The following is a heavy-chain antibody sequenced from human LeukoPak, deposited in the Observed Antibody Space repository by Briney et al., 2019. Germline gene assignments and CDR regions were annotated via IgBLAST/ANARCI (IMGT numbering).Heavy chain of an antibody. D-gene: IGHD3-3*01. V-gene: IGHV3-74*01. CDR2: INSDGSST. J-gene: IGHJ4*02. CDR1: GFSFSSSW. CDR3: ARGAFGGLDY. Sequence: GGSLRLSCAASGFSFSSSWMHWVRQAPGKGLVWVSRINSDGSSTDYADSVKGRFTISRDNAKNTLFLQMNSLRAEDTAVYYCARGAFGGLDYWGQGTLVTVCS.